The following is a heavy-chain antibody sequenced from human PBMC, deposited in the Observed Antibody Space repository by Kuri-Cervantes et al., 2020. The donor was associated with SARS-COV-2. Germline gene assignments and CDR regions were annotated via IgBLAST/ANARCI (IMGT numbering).Heavy chain of an antibody. Sequence: GESLKISCAASGFTFSTYAMNWVRQAPGKRLEWVSTINNSGGSTYYADSVEGRFTNSRDNFKNTLYLQMNSLRAEDTAVYYCARDPADYYDSSGGLDYWGQGTLVTVSS. CDR3: ARDPADYYDSSGGLDY. J-gene: IGHJ4*02. D-gene: IGHD3-22*01. V-gene: IGHV3-23*01. CDR2: INNSGGST. CDR1: GFTFSTYA.